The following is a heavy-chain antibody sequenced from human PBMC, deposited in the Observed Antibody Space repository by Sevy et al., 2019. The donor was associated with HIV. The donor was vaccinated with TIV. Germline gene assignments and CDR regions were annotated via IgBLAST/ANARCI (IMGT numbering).Heavy chain of an antibody. D-gene: IGHD3-16*01. CDR1: GFSFSNYV. Sequence: GGSLRLSCTASGFSFSNYVMAWVRQAPGKGLEWVSSVSPTSLSTYYAESVKGRFTISRDNSKSTLYLQMNSLRAEDTAMYYCAKLHSRMIPGNGALDYWGRGTLVTVSS. CDR2: VSPTSLST. J-gene: IGHJ4*01. V-gene: IGHV3-23*01. CDR3: AKLHSRMIPGNGALDY.